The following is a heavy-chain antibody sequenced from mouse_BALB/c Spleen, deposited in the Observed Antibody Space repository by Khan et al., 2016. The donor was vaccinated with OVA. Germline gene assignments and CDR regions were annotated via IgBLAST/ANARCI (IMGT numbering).Heavy chain of an antibody. J-gene: IGHJ2*01. Sequence: VQLQQSGPGLVKPSQSLSLICTVTGYSITSDYAWNWIRQFPGNKLEWMGSISYSGNTKYNPSLKSRISITRDTSKNQFFLQLNSVTTEDTATYYCARVYGGDFDYWGQGTTLTVSS. CDR2: ISYSGNT. V-gene: IGHV3-2*02. D-gene: IGHD1-1*01. CDR3: ARVYGGDFDY. CDR1: GYSITSDYA.